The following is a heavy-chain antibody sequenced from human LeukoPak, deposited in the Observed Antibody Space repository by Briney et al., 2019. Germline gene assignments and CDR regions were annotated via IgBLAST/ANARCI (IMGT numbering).Heavy chain of an antibody. CDR3: ARNFYESSVAFDI. J-gene: IGHJ3*02. D-gene: IGHD3-22*01. V-gene: IGHV4-39*01. Sequence: SETLSLTCTVSGGSISSSSYYWGWIRQPPGKGLEWIGNIFYSGSTYYNPSLKSLVTISVDTSKNQFSPKLSSVTAADTAMYYCARNFYESSVAFDIWGQGTMLTVSS. CDR1: GGSISSSSYY. CDR2: IFYSGST.